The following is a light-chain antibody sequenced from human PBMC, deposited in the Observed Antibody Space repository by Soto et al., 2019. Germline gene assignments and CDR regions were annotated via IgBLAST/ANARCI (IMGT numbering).Light chain of an antibody. CDR3: QSYDSSQKV. CDR2: GNS. J-gene: IGLJ2*01. CDR1: SSHIGAGYD. V-gene: IGLV1-40*01. Sequence: QSVLTQPPSVSGAPGKRVTLTCTGSSSHIGAGYDVHWYQQLPGPAPKLLIYGNSNRPSGVPDRFSGSKSGTSASLAITGLQAEDEADYHCQSYDSSQKVFGGGTKLTVL.